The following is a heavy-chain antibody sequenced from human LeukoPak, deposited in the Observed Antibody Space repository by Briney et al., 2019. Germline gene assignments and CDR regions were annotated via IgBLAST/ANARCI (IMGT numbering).Heavy chain of an antibody. J-gene: IGHJ4*02. CDR1: GGTFSRYA. D-gene: IGHD6-6*01. Sequence: SVKVSCKASGGTFSRYAISWVRQAPGQGLEWMGGIIPIFGTANYAQKFQGRVTITADESTSTAYTELSSLRSEDTAVYYCARARRYSSSEFDYWGQGTLVTVSS. V-gene: IGHV1-69*01. CDR2: IIPIFGTA. CDR3: ARARRYSSSEFDY.